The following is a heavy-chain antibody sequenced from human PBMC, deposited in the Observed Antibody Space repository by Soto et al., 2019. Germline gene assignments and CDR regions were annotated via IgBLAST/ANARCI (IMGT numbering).Heavy chain of an antibody. CDR2: IDTDGSRT. D-gene: IGHD3-10*01. J-gene: IGHJ4*02. Sequence: EVQLVESGGGLVQPGGSLRLSCATSGFTFSSYWVHWVRQAPGKGLVWVSRIDTDGSRTSYADSVKGRFTISRDNAENTLYLQMNSLRAEDTAVYYCARAGSYRFDHWGQGTLVTVSS. CDR1: GFTFSSYW. V-gene: IGHV3-74*01. CDR3: ARAGSYRFDH.